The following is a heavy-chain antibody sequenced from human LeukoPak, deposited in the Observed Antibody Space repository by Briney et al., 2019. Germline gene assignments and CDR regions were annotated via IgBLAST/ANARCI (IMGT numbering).Heavy chain of an antibody. V-gene: IGHV5-51*01. CDR3: ARSQGLYGAADY. CDR2: VYPGDSDT. J-gene: IGHJ4*02. Sequence: GGSLQISFKASGCSFSDYWIGRVRQLPGQGVEGMGIVYPGDSDTRYSPSFQGHVTISADKSINTAYLQWSGLQASDNAIYFCARSQGLYGAADYWGQGTLV. D-gene: IGHD2-2*02. CDR1: GCSFSDYW.